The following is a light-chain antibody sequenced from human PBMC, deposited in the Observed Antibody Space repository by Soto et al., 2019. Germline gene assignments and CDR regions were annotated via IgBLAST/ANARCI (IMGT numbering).Light chain of an antibody. J-gene: IGKJ5*01. CDR2: AAS. CDR3: QQLNSYPVT. Sequence: DIQLTQSPSFLSASVGDRVTITCRASQGISTYLAWYHQKPGKAPKLLIYAASTLQSGVPSRFSGSGSGTEFTLTISYLQPEDFATYYCQQLNSYPVTFGQGTRLEIK. V-gene: IGKV1-9*01. CDR1: QGISTY.